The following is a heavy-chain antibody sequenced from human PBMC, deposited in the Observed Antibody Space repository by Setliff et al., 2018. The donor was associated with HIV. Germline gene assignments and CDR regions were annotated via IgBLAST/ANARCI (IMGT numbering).Heavy chain of an antibody. Sequence: SETLSLTCSVSGVSTSSSTYYWGWIRQPPGKGLEWIGEINHSGSTNYNLSLKSRVTISVDTSKNQFSLKLSSVTAADTAVYYCARGCSSKGMDVWGKGTTVTVSS. V-gene: IGHV4-39*07. D-gene: IGHD3-10*02. J-gene: IGHJ6*03. CDR3: ARGCSSKGMDV. CDR2: INHSGST. CDR1: GVSTSSSTYY.